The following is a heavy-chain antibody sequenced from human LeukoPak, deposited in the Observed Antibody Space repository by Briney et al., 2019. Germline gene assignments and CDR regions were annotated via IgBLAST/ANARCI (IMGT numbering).Heavy chain of an antibody. Sequence: PGGSLTLSCAAPAFTIRSCAMSWVHLTAGKGLEWVSLIRADDSSTYYADSVKGRFTISRDNSKNTMYLQMNSLRADDTAVYYCASRPSNTWSGPLDYWGQGTLVTVSS. CDR1: AFTIRSCA. D-gene: IGHD2-2*01. CDR2: IRADDSST. CDR3: ASRPSNTWSGPLDY. J-gene: IGHJ4*02. V-gene: IGHV3-23*01.